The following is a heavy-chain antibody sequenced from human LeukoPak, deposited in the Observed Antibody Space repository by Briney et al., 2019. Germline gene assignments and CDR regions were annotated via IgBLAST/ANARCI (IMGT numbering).Heavy chain of an antibody. CDR3: ARAYYYDSSGYPGAFDI. Sequence: GGSLRLSCAASGFTFSSYWMSWVRQAPGKGLEWVANIKQDGSEKYYVDSVKGRFTISRDNAKNSLYLQMNSLRAEDTAVYYCARAYYYDSSGYPGAFDIWGQGTMVIVSS. D-gene: IGHD3-22*01. J-gene: IGHJ3*02. CDR2: IKQDGSEK. CDR1: GFTFSSYW. V-gene: IGHV3-7*01.